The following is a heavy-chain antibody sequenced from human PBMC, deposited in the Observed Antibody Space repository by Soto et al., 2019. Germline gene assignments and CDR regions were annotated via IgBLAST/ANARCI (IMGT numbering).Heavy chain of an antibody. V-gene: IGHV4-30-2*01. J-gene: IGHJ5*02. CDR3: ARVPDR. CDR1: GGSIISCGYS. Sequence: PSETLCLTCAVSGGSIISCGYSWSWIRQPPGKGLEWIGYIYHSGSTYYNPSLKSRVTISVDRSKNQFSLKLSSVTAADTAVYYCARVPDRWGQGTLVTVSS. D-gene: IGHD2-2*01. CDR2: IYHSGST.